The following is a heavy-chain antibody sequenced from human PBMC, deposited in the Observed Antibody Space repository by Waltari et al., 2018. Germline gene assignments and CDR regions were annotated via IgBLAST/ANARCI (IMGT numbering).Heavy chain of an antibody. CDR3: TRQVLGYCTSAACRRLES. CDR1: GYAVNSGFY. CDR2: IYYDGTT. D-gene: IGHD2-2*01. V-gene: IGHV4-38-2*01. J-gene: IGHJ4*02. Sequence: QVQLQESGPGLVKSSETLSLTCDVSGYAVNSGFYWGWLRQAPGKGLEWVATIYYDGTTFYSPSLKSRLSVSMDTSKNQISLTLKSVTAADTAVYYCTRQVLGYCTSAACRRLESWGRGTLVTVSS.